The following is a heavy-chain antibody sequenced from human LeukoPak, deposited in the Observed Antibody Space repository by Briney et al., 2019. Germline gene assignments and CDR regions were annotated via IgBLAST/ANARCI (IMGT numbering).Heavy chain of an antibody. D-gene: IGHD5-24*01. CDR1: GGSFSSSSYY. V-gene: IGHV4-39*01. J-gene: IGHJ3*02. CDR2: KYYSGSN. Sequence: SETLSLTCTVSGGSFSSSSYYWGWIRQPPGKGLEWIGSKYYSGSNYYNASLRSRVTISIDTSKNQFSRKLSSVTAADTAVYYCARHFDRDGYKSNAFDIWGQETMVTVSS. CDR3: ARHFDRDGYKSNAFDI.